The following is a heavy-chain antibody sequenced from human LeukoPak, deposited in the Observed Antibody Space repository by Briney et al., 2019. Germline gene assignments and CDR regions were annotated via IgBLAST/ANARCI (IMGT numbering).Heavy chain of an antibody. D-gene: IGHD3-22*01. Sequence: GGSLRLSCAASGFTFSRYAMSWVRQAPGKGLEWVSAISGSGGSTYYADALKGRFTVPRDNSKNTLYRHTHSLRAEDTAVYLVAKQVILTRYYYVSSVYPGDAFDIWGQGTMVTVSS. CDR2: ISGSGGST. V-gene: IGHV3-23*01. CDR3: AKQVILTRYYYVSSVYPGDAFDI. J-gene: IGHJ3*02. CDR1: GFTFSRYA.